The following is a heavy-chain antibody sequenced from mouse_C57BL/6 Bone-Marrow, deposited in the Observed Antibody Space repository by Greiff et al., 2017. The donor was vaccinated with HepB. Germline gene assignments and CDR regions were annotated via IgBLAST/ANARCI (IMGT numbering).Heavy chain of an antibody. CDR2: IDPADSYT. Sequence: QVQLQQPGAELVKPGASVKLSCKASGYTFTSYWMQWVKRRPGQGLEWIGEIDPADSYTNYNQKFKGKATLSVDTASSTAYMQLSSLTSEDSAVYYCAREGWAYWYFGVWGTGTTVTVSS. J-gene: IGHJ1*03. D-gene: IGHD3-2*02. CDR3: AREGWAYWYFGV. CDR1: GYTFTSYW. V-gene: IGHV1-50*01.